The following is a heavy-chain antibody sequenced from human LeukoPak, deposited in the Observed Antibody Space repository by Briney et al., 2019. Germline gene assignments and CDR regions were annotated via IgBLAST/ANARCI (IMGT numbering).Heavy chain of an antibody. V-gene: IGHV1-8*01. D-gene: IGHD3-3*01. CDR2: MNPNSGNT. CDR3: ASWGGYDFWSGYYDYYYYGMDV. J-gene: IGHJ6*02. Sequence: ASVKVSCKASGYTFTSYDINWVRQATGQGLEWTGWMNPNSGNTGYAQKFQGRVTMTRNTSISTAYMELSSLRSEDTAVYYCASWGGYDFWSGYYDYYYYGMDVWGQGTTVTVSS. CDR1: GYTFTSYD.